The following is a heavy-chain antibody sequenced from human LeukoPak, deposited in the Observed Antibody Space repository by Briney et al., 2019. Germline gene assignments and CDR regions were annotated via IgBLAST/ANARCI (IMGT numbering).Heavy chain of an antibody. V-gene: IGHV3-23*01. Sequence: PGGSLRLSCAASGFTFSSYVMSWVRKAPGKGLEWVSAISGNGGRTYYADSVKGRFTISRDNSKNTLYLQMNSLRAEDTAVYYCAKVAEMDTILGKFDNWGQGTLVTVSS. D-gene: IGHD5-24*01. CDR3: AKVAEMDTILGKFDN. CDR2: ISGNGGRT. CDR1: GFTFSSYV. J-gene: IGHJ5*02.